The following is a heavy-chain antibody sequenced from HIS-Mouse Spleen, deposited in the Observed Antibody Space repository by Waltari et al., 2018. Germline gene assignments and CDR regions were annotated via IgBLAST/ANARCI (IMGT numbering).Heavy chain of an antibody. V-gene: IGHV2-5*02. D-gene: IGHD1-26*01. CDR2: IFWDDDK. J-gene: IGHJ4*02. Sequence: QITLKESGPTLVKPTQTLTLTCTFSGFSLSTSGVGVGWIRQPPGKALAWLALIFWDDDKGYSPSLKSRLTITKDTSKNQVVLTMTSMDPVDTATYYCAHLQYSGSYKPFDYWGQGTLVTVSS. CDR1: GFSLSTSGVG. CDR3: AHLQYSGSYKPFDY.